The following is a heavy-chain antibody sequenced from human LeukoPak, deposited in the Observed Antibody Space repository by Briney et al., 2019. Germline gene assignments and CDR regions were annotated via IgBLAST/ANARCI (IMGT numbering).Heavy chain of an antibody. J-gene: IGHJ3*02. V-gene: IGHV4-30-2*01. D-gene: IGHD3-22*01. CDR3: ARERSYYDSSGYQETDAFDI. Sequence: SQTLSLTCTVSGGSISSGGYYWSWIRQPPGKGLEWIGYIYHSGSTYYNPSLKSRVTISVDRSKNQFSLKLSSVTAADTAVYYCARERSYYDSSGYQETDAFDIWGQGTMVTVSS. CDR1: GGSISSGGYY. CDR2: IYHSGST.